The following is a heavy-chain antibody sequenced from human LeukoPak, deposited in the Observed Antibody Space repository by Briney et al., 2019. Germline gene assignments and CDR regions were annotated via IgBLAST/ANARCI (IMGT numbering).Heavy chain of an antibody. D-gene: IGHD4-23*01. V-gene: IGHV4-34*01. J-gene: IGHJ4*02. CDR2: INHSGNT. CDR1: GGSFIGSH. Sequence: PSETLSLTCAVSGGSFIGSHWNWIRQPPGKGLEWIGEINHSGNTNYNPSLRSRVTISVDTSKNQFSLKLRSVTAADTAVYYCARDPTTVVTLPYYFDDWGQGTLVTVSS. CDR3: ARDPTTVVTLPYYFDD.